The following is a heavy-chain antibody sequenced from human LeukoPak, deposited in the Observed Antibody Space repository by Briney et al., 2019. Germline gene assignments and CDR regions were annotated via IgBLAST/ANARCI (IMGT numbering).Heavy chain of an antibody. V-gene: IGHV3-30*04. CDR3: ARGLRPNDY. CDR1: GFTFSSYA. Sequence: PGGSLRLSCAASGFTFSSYAMHWVRQAPGQGLEWVAVISYDGSNKYYADSVKGRFTISRDNSKNTLYLQMNSLRAEDTAVYYCARGLRPNDYWGQGTLVTVSS. D-gene: IGHD5/OR15-5a*01. J-gene: IGHJ4*02. CDR2: ISYDGSNK.